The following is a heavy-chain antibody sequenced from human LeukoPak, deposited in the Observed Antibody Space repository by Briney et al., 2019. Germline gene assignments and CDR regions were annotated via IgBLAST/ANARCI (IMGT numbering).Heavy chain of an antibody. CDR2: ISAYNGNT. CDR1: GYSFTTYG. D-gene: IGHD2-2*02. CDR3: ARGPSPGCSSTSCYTGDEYFQH. Sequence: ASVKVSCKASGYSFTTYGINWVRQAPGQGLEWMGWISAYNGNTNYAQKLQGRVTMTTDTSTSTAYMELRSLRSDDTAVYYCARGPSPGCSSTSCYTGDEYFQHWGQGTLVTVSS. V-gene: IGHV1-18*01. J-gene: IGHJ1*01.